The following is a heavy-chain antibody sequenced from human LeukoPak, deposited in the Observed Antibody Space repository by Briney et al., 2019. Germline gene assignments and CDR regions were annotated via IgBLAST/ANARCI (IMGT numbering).Heavy chain of an antibody. CDR1: GFTFSSYA. CDR2: ISYDGSNK. Sequence: GGSLRLSCAASGFTFSSYAMHWVRQAPGKGLEWVAVISYDGSNKYYADSVKGRFTISRDNSKNTLYLQMNSLRAEDTAVYYCARDKLVRSFDYWGQGTLVTVSA. J-gene: IGHJ4*02. D-gene: IGHD6-13*01. V-gene: IGHV3-30-3*01. CDR3: ARDKLVRSFDY.